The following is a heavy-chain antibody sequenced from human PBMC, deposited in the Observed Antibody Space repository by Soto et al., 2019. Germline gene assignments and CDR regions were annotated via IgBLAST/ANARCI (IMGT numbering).Heavy chain of an antibody. CDR3: GREMTTRGMDG. CDR2: MNPNSGNT. Sequence: ASVKVSCKASGYTFTSYYINWVRQATGQGLEWMGWMNPNSGNTGYAQKFQGRVTMTRNTSIPTAYMELSSLRSEDTAVYYCGREMTTRGMDGWGQGTTVTVSS. J-gene: IGHJ6*02. V-gene: IGHV1-8*01. CDR1: GYTFTSYY. D-gene: IGHD1-1*01.